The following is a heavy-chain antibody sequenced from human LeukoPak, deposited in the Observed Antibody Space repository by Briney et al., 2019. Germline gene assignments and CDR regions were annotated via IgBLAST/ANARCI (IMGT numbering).Heavy chain of an antibody. Sequence: SVKVSCKASGGTFSSYAISWVRHAPGQALEWMGGIIPIFGTANYAQKFQGRVTITADESRSTAYMELSSLRPEDMAVYYCARGAGSGATMDVWGKGTTVTVSS. D-gene: IGHD6-19*01. V-gene: IGHV1-69*13. CDR3: ARGAGSGATMDV. CDR2: IIPIFGTA. J-gene: IGHJ6*03. CDR1: GGTFSSYA.